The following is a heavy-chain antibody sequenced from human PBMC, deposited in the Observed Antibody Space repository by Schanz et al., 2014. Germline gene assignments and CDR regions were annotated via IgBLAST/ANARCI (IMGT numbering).Heavy chain of an antibody. D-gene: IGHD3-3*02. V-gene: IGHV4-34*01. J-gene: IGHJ6*02. Sequence: QVQLQQWGAGLLRPSETLSLTCAVYGGSFSGYYWSWIRQSPGKGLEWIGEINHSGSTNYNPSLKSRVTISVDTSKNQFSLKLSSVTAADTAVYYCARENKDYDSILNKFFHYGLDLWGQGTTVTVSS. CDR1: GGSFSGYY. CDR3: ARENKDYDSILNKFFHYGLDL. CDR2: INHSGST.